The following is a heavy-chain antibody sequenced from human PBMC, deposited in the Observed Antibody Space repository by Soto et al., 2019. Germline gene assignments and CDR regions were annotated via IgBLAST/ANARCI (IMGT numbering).Heavy chain of an antibody. CDR1: GYTFTSYG. CDR3: VSGSDFDY. CDR2: ISTYNGYT. J-gene: IGHJ4*02. V-gene: IGHV1-18*01. Sequence: QVQLVQSGAEVKKPGASVKVSCKASGYTFTSYGITWVRQAPGQGLEWMGWISTYNGYTDYAQKLQGRVTMTRDTSTRTAYMELRSLRSDDTAVYYCVSGSDFDYWGQGTLVTVSS.